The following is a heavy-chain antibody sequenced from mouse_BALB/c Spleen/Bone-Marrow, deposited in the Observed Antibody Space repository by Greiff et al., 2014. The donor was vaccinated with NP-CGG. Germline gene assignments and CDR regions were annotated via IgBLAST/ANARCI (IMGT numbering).Heavy chain of an antibody. V-gene: IGHV1S56*01. Sequence: VQLQQSGAELVKPGASVKLSCKASGYTFTSYDINWVRQRPEQGLGWIGWIFPGDNSTKYNEKFKGKATLTTDKSSSTAYMQLSGLTSEDSAVYFCAHDGLLPGMDYWGQGTSVTVSS. J-gene: IGHJ4*01. CDR2: IFPGDNST. CDR1: GYTFTSYD. D-gene: IGHD2-3*01. CDR3: AHDGLLPGMDY.